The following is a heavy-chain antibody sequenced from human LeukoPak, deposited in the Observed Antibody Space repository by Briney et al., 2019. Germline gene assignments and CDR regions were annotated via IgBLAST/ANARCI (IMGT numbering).Heavy chain of an antibody. CDR2: ISKEGNNK. CDR3: ARDHYYSSGTYQDY. CDR1: GFTFSDYA. Sequence: AGTSLRLSCAASGFTFSDYAMHWVRQAPGKGLEWVAVISKEGNNKYYVDSVKGRFTISRDNSKNTLYLQMDSLRAEDTAVFYCARDHYYSSGTYQDYWGQGTLVAVSS. J-gene: IGHJ4*02. V-gene: IGHV3-30*03. D-gene: IGHD3-10*01.